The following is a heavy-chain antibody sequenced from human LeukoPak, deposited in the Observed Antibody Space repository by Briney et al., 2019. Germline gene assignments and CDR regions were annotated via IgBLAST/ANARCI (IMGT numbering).Heavy chain of an antibody. V-gene: IGHV3-43*01. CDR2: ISWDGGST. Sequence: GGSLRLSCAASGFTFDDYTMHWVRQAPGKGLEWVSLISWDGGSTYYADSVKGRFTISRDNSKNSLYLQMNSLRTEDTALYYCAKDIGTIFGVVIDAFDIWGQGPMVTVSS. D-gene: IGHD3-3*01. J-gene: IGHJ3*02. CDR3: AKDIGTIFGVVIDAFDI. CDR1: GFTFDDYT.